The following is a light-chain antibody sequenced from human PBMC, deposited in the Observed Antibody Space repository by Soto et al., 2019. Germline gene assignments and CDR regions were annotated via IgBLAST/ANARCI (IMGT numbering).Light chain of an antibody. V-gene: IGLV2-14*01. CDR3: CSNTISATRV. CDR2: EVR. J-gene: IGLJ3*02. CDR1: TNDIGGYNY. Sequence: QSALTQPASVSGSPGQSITISCSGTTNDIGGYNYVSWYQHHPGKVPKVIIYEVRNRPSGVSNRFSGSKSGNTASLTISGLQAEDEAEYYCCSNTISATRVFGGGTKLTVL.